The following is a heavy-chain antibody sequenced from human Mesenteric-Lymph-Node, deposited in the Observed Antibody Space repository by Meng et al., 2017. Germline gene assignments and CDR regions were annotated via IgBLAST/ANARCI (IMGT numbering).Heavy chain of an antibody. Sequence: GGSLRLSCAASGFTFDDYAMHWVRQAPGKGLEWVSGISWNSGSIGYADSVKGRFTISRDNAKNSLYLQMNSLRAEDTAVYYCARGGRYYYYGMDVWGQGTTVTVSS. CDR1: GFTFDDYA. CDR3: ARGGRYYYYGMDV. CDR2: ISWNSGSI. V-gene: IGHV3-9*01. D-gene: IGHD2-15*01. J-gene: IGHJ6*02.